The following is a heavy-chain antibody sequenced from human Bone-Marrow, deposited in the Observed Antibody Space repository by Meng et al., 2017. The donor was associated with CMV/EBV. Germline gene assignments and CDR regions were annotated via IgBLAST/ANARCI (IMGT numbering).Heavy chain of an antibody. CDR1: GGTFSSYA. CDR2: IIPIFGTA. J-gene: IGHJ5*02. D-gene: IGHD6-13*01. Sequence: SGGTFSSYAISWVRQAPGQGLEWMGGIIPIFGTANYAQKFQGRVTITTDESTSTAYMELSSLRSEDTAVYYCARQTGYSSTLRRFDPWGQGTLVTVSS. V-gene: IGHV1-69*05. CDR3: ARQTGYSSTLRRFDP.